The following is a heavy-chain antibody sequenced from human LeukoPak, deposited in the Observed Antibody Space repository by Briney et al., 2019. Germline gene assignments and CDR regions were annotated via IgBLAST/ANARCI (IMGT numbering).Heavy chain of an antibody. Sequence: SETLSLTCAVYGGSFSGYYWGWIRQPPGKGLEWIGEINHSGSTNYGPSLKSRVTISVDTSKKQISLKLSSVTAADTAVYYCARAKEYGYNYGPGFGFDPWGQGTLVAVSS. V-gene: IGHV4-34*01. CDR2: INHSGST. J-gene: IGHJ5*02. D-gene: IGHD5-18*01. CDR3: ARAKEYGYNYGPGFGFDP. CDR1: GGSFSGYY.